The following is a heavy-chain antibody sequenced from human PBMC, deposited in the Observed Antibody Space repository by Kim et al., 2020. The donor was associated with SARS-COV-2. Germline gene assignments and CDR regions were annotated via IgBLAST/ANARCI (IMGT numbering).Heavy chain of an antibody. D-gene: IGHD3-10*01. Sequence: VKGRFTSSRDNSKNTLYLQMNSLRAEDTAVYYCARALGSFFYYYYYGMDVWGQGTTVTVSS. J-gene: IGHJ6*02. V-gene: IGHV3-66*01. CDR3: ARALGSFFYYYYYGMDV.